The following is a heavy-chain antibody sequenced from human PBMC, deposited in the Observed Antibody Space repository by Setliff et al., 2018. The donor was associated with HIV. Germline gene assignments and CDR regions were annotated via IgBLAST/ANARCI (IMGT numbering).Heavy chain of an antibody. CDR2: ISAYNVGHT. D-gene: IGHD3-22*01. CDR1: GYTFTSYG. V-gene: IGHV1-18*01. J-gene: IGHJ1*01. CDR3: ASASYYHDTSGYYGPEYFQH. Sequence: ASVKVSCKASGYTFTSYGISWVRQAPGQGLEWMGWISAYNVGHTKYAQKFQGRLTVTTDTSTNTTYMDLRSLTSDDTAVYYCASASYYHDTSGYYGPEYFQHWGQGTLVTVSS.